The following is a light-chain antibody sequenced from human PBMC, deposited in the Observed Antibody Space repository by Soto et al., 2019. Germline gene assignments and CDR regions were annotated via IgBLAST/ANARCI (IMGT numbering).Light chain of an antibody. CDR1: QDITND. Sequence: DIQMTQSPSSLSASVGDRVTITCQASQDITNDLNWYQQKPGKAPKVLIYEASNLETGVPSRFSGSGSWTDFTFTISSLQHEDIATYFCQQYDNVPLTFGGGTKVEIK. CDR2: EAS. CDR3: QQYDNVPLT. V-gene: IGKV1-33*01. J-gene: IGKJ4*01.